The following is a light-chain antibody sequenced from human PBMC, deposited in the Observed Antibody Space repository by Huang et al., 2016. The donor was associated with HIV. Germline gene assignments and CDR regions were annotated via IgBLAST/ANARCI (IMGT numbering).Light chain of an antibody. V-gene: IGKV3-11*01. CDR1: QSVGGY. CDR2: ETS. CDR3: QQPGS. Sequence: EIVLTQSPATLSLSPGERATLSCRASQSVGGYLAWYQQKPGQAPRLLIYETSTRATGIPARFSGSGSETDFTRTISSLEPEDFAVYYCQQPGSFGQGTKVDIK. J-gene: IGKJ2*01.